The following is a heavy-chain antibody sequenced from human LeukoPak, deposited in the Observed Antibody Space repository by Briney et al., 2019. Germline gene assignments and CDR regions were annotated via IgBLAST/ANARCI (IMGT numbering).Heavy chain of an antibody. J-gene: IGHJ3*02. CDR3: AKNRGGWYANDAFDI. D-gene: IGHD6-19*01. V-gene: IGHV3-23*01. CDR1: GFTFSSYA. Sequence: GGSLRLSCAASGFTFSSYAMSWVRQAPGKGLEWVSAISGSGGSTNYADPVKGRFTISRDNSKNTLYLQMNSLRAEDTAVYYCAKNRGGWYANDAFDIWGQGTMVTVSS. CDR2: ISGSGGST.